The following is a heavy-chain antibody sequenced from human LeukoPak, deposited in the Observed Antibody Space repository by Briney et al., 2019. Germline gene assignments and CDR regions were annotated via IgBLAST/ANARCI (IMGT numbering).Heavy chain of an antibody. CDR3: ATAFRDGYNSVYYYFDY. V-gene: IGHV1-18*01. CDR1: GYTFTSYG. D-gene: IGHD5-24*01. J-gene: IGHJ4*02. Sequence: ASVKVSCKASGYTFTSYGISWVRQAPGQGLEWMGWISAYNGNTNYAQKLQGRVTMTTDTSTSTAYMELRSLRSEDTAVYYCATAFRDGYNSVYYYFDYWGQGTLVTVSS. CDR2: ISAYNGNT.